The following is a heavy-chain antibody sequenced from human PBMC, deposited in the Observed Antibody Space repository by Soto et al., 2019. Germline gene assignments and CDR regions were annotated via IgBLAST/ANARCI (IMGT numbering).Heavy chain of an antibody. D-gene: IGHD3-9*01. J-gene: IGHJ6*02. CDR2: INAGNGNT. Sequence: ASVKVSCKASGYTFTSYAMHWVRQAPGQRLEWMGWINAGNGNTKYSQKFQGRVTITRDTSASTAYMELSSLRSEDTAVYYCARVVPYDILTGYYKGYYGMDVWGQGTTVTVSS. CDR1: GYTFTSYA. V-gene: IGHV1-3*01. CDR3: ARVVPYDILTGYYKGYYGMDV.